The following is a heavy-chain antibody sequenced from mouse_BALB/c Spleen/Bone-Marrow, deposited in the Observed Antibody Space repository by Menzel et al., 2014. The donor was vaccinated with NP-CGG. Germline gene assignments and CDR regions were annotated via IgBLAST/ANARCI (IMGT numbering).Heavy chain of an antibody. D-gene: IGHD4-1*01. CDR3: ARRGNWDGRAAMDY. V-gene: IGHV5-6*02. J-gene: IGHJ4*01. CDR2: INSGGVNT. CDR1: GFTFSSYG. Sequence: EVKVVESGGDLVKPGGSLKLSCAASGFTFSSYGMSWVRQTPDKRLEWVATINSGGVNTYYIDSVKGRFTISRDNAKNTLYLHMSSLKYEDTAMYHCARRGNWDGRAAMDYWGQGTSVTVSS.